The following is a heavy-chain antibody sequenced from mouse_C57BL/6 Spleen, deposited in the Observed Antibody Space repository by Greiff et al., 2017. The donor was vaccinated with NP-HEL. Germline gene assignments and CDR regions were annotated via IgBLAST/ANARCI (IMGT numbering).Heavy chain of an antibody. Sequence: EVMLVESGGDLVKPGGSLKLSCAASGFTFSSYGMSWVRQTPDKRLEWVATISSGGSYTYYPDSVKGRFTISRDNAKNTLYLQMSNLKSENTAMYYCARHGAYYSNYDWFAYWGQGTLVTVSA. J-gene: IGHJ3*01. D-gene: IGHD2-5*01. V-gene: IGHV5-6*01. CDR1: GFTFSSYG. CDR3: ARHGAYYSNYDWFAY. CDR2: ISSGGSYT.